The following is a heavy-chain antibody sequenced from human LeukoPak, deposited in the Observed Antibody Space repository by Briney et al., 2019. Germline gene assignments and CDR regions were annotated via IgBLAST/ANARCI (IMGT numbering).Heavy chain of an antibody. CDR2: INPNSGGT. CDR1: GYTFTGCY. CDR3: ARDLDSTLPRDY. V-gene: IGHV1-2*02. Sequence: ASVKVSCKASGYTFTGCYMHWVRQAPGQGLEWMGWINPNSGGTNYAQKFQGRVTMTRDTSISTAYMELSRLRSDDTAVYYCARDLDSTLPRDYWGQGTLVTVSS. D-gene: IGHD2-2*01. J-gene: IGHJ4*02.